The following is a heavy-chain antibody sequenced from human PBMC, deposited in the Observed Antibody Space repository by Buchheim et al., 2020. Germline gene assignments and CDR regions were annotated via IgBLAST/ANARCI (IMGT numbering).Heavy chain of an antibody. CDR1: GGSISGGAYY. CDR3: ARVRWYSGSGSMDH. Sequence: QVQLQESGPGLVKPSQTLSLTCSVSGGSISGGAYYWSWIRQPAGKGLEWIGRIYDSGTTNYNPSLQSRVTMSLDTSKNQFSLTLTSVTAADSAVYYCARVRWYSGSGSMDHWGQG. CDR2: IYDSGTT. V-gene: IGHV4-61*02. J-gene: IGHJ1*01. D-gene: IGHD3-10*01.